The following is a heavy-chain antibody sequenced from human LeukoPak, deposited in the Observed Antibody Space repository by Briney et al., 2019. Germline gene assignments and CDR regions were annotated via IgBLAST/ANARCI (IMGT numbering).Heavy chain of an antibody. J-gene: IGHJ5*01. V-gene: IGHV3-9*01. D-gene: IGHD5-24*01. CDR1: GFPFGNYA. CDR2: IPWNNDIT. CDR3: VRGDWLDF. Sequence: GRSLRLSCVASGFPFGNYAMHWVRQTPGKGLEWVAGIPWNNDITTYADSVRGRFTVSRDNAKNSVYLQMDSLKPEDTALYHCVRGDWLDFWGQGTLVTVSS.